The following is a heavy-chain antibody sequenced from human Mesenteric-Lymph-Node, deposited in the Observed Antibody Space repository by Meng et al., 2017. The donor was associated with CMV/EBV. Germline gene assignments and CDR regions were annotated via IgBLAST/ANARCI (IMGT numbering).Heavy chain of an antibody. D-gene: IGHD2-2*01. Sequence: GESLKISCGASGFTFTSYGMHWVRQAPGKGLEWVAFIRYDGSNKYYADSVKGRFTISRDNSKNTLYLQMNSLRAEDTAVYYCARDSPTPDIVVVPAAQADAFDIWGQGTMVTVSS. CDR3: ARDSPTPDIVVVPAAQADAFDI. CDR1: GFTFTSYG. J-gene: IGHJ3*02. V-gene: IGHV3-30*02. CDR2: IRYDGSNK.